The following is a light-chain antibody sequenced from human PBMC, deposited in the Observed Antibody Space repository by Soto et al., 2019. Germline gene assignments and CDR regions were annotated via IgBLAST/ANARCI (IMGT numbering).Light chain of an antibody. V-gene: IGKV3-20*01. Sequence: EIVLTQSPGTLSLSPGERATLSCRASQSVPNNNLAWYQQKPGQAPRVLIYGASSGATFTPDRFSGSGSGADFTLTISRLETEDFAVYYCQQYGSSPWTFGQGNKVAIK. J-gene: IGKJ1*01. CDR2: GAS. CDR3: QQYGSSPWT. CDR1: QSVPNNN.